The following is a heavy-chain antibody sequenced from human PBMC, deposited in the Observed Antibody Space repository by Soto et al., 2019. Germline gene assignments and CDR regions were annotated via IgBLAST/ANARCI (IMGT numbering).Heavy chain of an antibody. V-gene: IGHV3-23*01. CDR3: AKSLTRPRITIFGVVAPGGAFDI. CDR2: ISGSGGST. D-gene: IGHD3-3*01. Sequence: GGSLRLSCAASGFTFSSYAMSWVRQAPGKGLEWVSAISGSGGSTYYADSVKGRFTISRDNSKNTLYLQMNSLRAEDTAVYYCAKSLTRPRITIFGVVAPGGAFDIWGQGTMVTVSS. CDR1: GFTFSSYA. J-gene: IGHJ3*02.